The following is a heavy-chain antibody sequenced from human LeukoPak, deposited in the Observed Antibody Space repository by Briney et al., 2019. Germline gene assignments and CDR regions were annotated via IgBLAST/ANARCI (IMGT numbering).Heavy chain of an antibody. CDR1: GYSENFYG. Sequence: ASVKVSCKTSGYSENFYGITWVRQVAGQGLEWMGWISAQHGQTEYAPNSQDRVTMTTDTYTNTAYMELRSLRSDDTAVYFCARDKSGSSGWYSFFDYWGQGTLVTVSS. V-gene: IGHV1-18*01. CDR2: ISAQHGQT. D-gene: IGHD6-19*01. J-gene: IGHJ4*02. CDR3: ARDKSGSSGWYSFFDY.